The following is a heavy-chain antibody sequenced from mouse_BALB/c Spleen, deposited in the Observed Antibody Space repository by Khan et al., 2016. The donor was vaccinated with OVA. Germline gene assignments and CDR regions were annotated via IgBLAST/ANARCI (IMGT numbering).Heavy chain of an antibody. CDR2: INTHSGVP. CDR3: ARGGATFYRNDGVAMDS. Sequence: QIQLVQSGPELKKPGESVRISCKASGYTFTTAGMQWVQKMPGKGFKWIGWINTHSGVPKYAEVFKGRFVFSLETSASTAYLQITNLKNEDTDTDFCARGGATFYRNDGVAMDSWGQGTSVTVSS. J-gene: IGHJ4*01. D-gene: IGHD2-14*01. V-gene: IGHV9-4*02. CDR1: GYTFTTAG.